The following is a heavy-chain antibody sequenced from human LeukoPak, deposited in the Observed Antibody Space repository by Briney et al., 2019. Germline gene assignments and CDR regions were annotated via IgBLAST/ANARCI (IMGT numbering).Heavy chain of an antibody. CDR1: GGSFSGYY. D-gene: IGHD6-19*01. CDR2: INHSGST. CDR3: ARLHLVSSGWYPMADS. V-gene: IGHV4-34*01. Sequence: SETLSLTCAVYGGSFSGYYWSWIRQPPGKGLEWIGEINHSGSTNYTPSLKSRVTISVDTSKNQFSLKLSSVTAADTAVYYCARLHLVSSGWYPMADSWGQETLVTVSS. J-gene: IGHJ4*02.